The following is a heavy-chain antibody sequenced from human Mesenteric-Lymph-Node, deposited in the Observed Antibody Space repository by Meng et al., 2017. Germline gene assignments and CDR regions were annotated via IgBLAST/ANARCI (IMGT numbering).Heavy chain of an antibody. D-gene: IGHD5-24*01. V-gene: IGHV3-21*01. J-gene: IGHJ4*02. CDR1: GFTVSSYS. Sequence: EVQLVESGGGLVKPGGARRRSCAASGFTVSSYSMNGVRQAPGKGLEWVSSISSRSSYIYYADSVKGRFTISRENAKNSLYLQMNSLRAEDTAVYYCARNVRLRDGYNSDYWGQGTLVTVSS. CDR3: ARNVRLRDGYNSDY. CDR2: ISSRSSYI.